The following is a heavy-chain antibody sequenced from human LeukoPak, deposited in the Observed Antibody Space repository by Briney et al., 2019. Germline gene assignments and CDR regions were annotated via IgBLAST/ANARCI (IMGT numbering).Heavy chain of an antibody. CDR2: IYSDGST. D-gene: IGHD2-15*01. CDR1: GFTVSSNY. J-gene: IGHJ4*02. V-gene: IGHV3-66*01. CDR3: AKLVVVIGTTDYFDY. Sequence: GGSLRLSCAASGFTVSSNYVTWVRQAPGRGLEWVSVIYSDGSTYYADSVRGRFTISRDNSRNTLYLQMNSLRAEDTAVYYCAKLVVVIGTTDYFDYWGQGTLVTVSS.